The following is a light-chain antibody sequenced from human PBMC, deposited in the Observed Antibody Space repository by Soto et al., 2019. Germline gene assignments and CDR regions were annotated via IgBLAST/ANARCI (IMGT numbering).Light chain of an antibody. Sequence: EIVLTQSPGTLSLSPGERATLNCRASQTVSNSFLAWYLHKPGQAPTLLIYGASSRATGIPARFSGSGSGTDSPHIIITLEPEDFAVYYCQQYGSSPYTFGQGTKLEIK. V-gene: IGKV3-20*01. CDR3: QQYGSSPYT. J-gene: IGKJ2*01. CDR2: GAS. CDR1: QTVSNSF.